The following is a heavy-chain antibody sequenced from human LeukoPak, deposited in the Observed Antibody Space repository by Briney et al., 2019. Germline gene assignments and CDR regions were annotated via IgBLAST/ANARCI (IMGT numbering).Heavy chain of an antibody. CDR1: GDSISSDKW. CDR2: FHHSVST. J-gene: IGHJ4*02. D-gene: IGHD3-16*01. V-gene: IGHV4-4*02. Sequence: PSGTLSLTCAVSGDSISSDKWWSWVRQPPGKGLEYIGEFHHSVSTNYNPSLKSRLTISVDTSKNQFSLKLTSVTAADTAVYYCARWLSWGMDDYWGQGTLVTVSS. CDR3: ARWLSWGMDDY.